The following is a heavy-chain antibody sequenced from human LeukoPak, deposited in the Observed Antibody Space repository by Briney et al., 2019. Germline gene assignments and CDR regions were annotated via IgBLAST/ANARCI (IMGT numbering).Heavy chain of an antibody. CDR3: ASGGWNYYDSSGLIAFDI. Sequence: ASVKVSCKASGYTFTSYDINWARQATGQGLEWMGWMNPNSGNTGYAQKFQGRVTITRNTSISTAYMELSSLRSEDTAVYYCASGGWNYYDSSGLIAFDIWGQGTMVTVSS. D-gene: IGHD3-22*01. J-gene: IGHJ3*02. V-gene: IGHV1-8*03. CDR1: GYTFTSYD. CDR2: MNPNSGNT.